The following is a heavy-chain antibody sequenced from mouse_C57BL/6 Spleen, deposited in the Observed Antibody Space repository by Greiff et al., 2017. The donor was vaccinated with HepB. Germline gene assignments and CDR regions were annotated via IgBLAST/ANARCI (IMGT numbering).Heavy chain of an antibody. V-gene: IGHV1-4*01. CDR1: GYTFTSYT. CDR3: AGGDYDGDLYAMDY. CDR2: INPSSGYT. D-gene: IGHD2-4*01. Sequence: VQLQQSGAELARPGASVKMSCKASGYTFTSYTMHWVKQRPGQGLEWIGYINPSSGYTKYNQKFKDKATLTADKSSRTAYMQLSSLTSEDSAVYYCAGGDYDGDLYAMDYWGQGTSVTVSS. J-gene: IGHJ4*01.